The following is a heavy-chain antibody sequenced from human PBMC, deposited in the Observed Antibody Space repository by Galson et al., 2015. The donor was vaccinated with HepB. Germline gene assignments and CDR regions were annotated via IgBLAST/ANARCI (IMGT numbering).Heavy chain of an antibody. CDR1: GFTFSNYA. J-gene: IGHJ4*02. Sequence: SLRLSCAASGFTFSNYAMSWVRQAPGKGLEWVSGISGTGGSTYYADSVKGRFTISRDNSKNTLYLQMDSLRAEDTAVYYCAKDLATYDSSGYWGQGTLVTVSS. CDR3: AKDLATYDSSGY. D-gene: IGHD3-22*01. V-gene: IGHV3-23*01. CDR2: ISGTGGST.